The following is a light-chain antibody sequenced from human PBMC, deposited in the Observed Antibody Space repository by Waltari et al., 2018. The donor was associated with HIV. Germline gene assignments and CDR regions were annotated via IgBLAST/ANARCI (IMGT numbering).Light chain of an antibody. J-gene: IGLJ2*01. V-gene: IGLV1-44*01. CDR3: VVWDARLNGLV. CDR1: SSNIGSDA. Sequence: QSVLTQPPPASGTPGQRVTISCSGSSSNIGSDAVNWYQQFPGPAPKVLIYSNDQRPSGVPDRFSGSKSGTSASLAINGLQAEDEADYYCVVWDARLNGLVFGGGTKLTVL. CDR2: SND.